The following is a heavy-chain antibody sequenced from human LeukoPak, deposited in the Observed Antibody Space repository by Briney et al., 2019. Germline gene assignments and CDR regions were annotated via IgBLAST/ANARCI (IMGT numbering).Heavy chain of an antibody. CDR3: ARVRAAWRAFYI. CDR2: IYSGGST. Sequence: WGSLRLSCAASEFSVSSNYMSWVRQAPGKGLEWVSLIYSGGSTYYADSVKGRFTISRDNSKNTLYLQMNSLRAEDTAVYYCARVRAAWRAFYILGQGTMVTVSS. CDR1: EFSVSSNY. J-gene: IGHJ3*02. D-gene: IGHD6-25*01. V-gene: IGHV3-66*01.